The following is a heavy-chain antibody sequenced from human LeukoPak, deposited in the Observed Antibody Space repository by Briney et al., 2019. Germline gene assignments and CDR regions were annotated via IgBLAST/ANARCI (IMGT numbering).Heavy chain of an antibody. D-gene: IGHD1-26*01. Sequence: SETLSLTCTVSGGSISSYYWTWIRQPAGRGLEWIGRIYPSGSTNYNPSLKSRVTMSVDTSKNQFSLKLSSVTAADTAVYYCARENSGSYREFDYWGQGTLVTVSS. V-gene: IGHV4-4*07. CDR2: IYPSGST. J-gene: IGHJ4*02. CDR3: ARENSGSYREFDY. CDR1: GGSISSYY.